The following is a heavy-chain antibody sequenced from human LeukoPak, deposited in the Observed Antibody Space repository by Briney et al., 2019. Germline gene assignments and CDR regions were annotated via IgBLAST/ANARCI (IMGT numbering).Heavy chain of an antibody. CDR2: IYHSGST. J-gene: IGHJ4*02. V-gene: IGHV4-4*02. CDR1: GGSISSSNW. D-gene: IGHD3-22*01. Sequence: SETLSLTCTVSGGSISSSNWWSLVRQPPGKGLEWIGEIYHSGSTNYNPSLKSRVTISVDKSKNQFSLKLSSVTAADTAVYYCAVGHYYHSSGYLFDSWGQGTLVTVSS. CDR3: AVGHYYHSSGYLFDS.